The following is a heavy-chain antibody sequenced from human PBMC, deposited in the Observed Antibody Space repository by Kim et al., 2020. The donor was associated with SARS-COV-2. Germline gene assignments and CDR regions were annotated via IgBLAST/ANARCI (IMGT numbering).Heavy chain of an antibody. CDR3: ARSPGGYSYGYNWFDP. D-gene: IGHD5-18*01. Sequence: SETLSLTCTVSGGSISSYYWSWIRQPPGKGLEWIGYIYYSGSTNYNPSLKSRVTISVDTSKNQFSLKLSSVTAADTAVYYCARSPGGYSYGYNWFDPWGQGTLVTVSS. V-gene: IGHV4-59*08. CDR1: GGSISSYY. J-gene: IGHJ5*02. CDR2: IYYSGST.